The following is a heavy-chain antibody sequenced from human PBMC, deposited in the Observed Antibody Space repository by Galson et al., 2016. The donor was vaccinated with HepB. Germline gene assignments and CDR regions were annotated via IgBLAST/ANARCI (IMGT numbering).Heavy chain of an antibody. V-gene: IGHV3-33*07. CDR2: IWYDESNV. CDR1: GFSFSKYG. D-gene: IGHD3-3*01. CDR3: AGDHFPPTHSAPRLRFVEWHFYFGMDV. Sequence: SLRLSCAVSGFSFSKYGMYWVRQAPGKGLEWVATIWYDESNVYYSDSVKGRFSISRDNSKNMVYLHMNTLKAEDTALYYCAGDHFPPTHSAPRLRFVEWHFYFGMDVWGQGTTVTVSS. J-gene: IGHJ6*02.